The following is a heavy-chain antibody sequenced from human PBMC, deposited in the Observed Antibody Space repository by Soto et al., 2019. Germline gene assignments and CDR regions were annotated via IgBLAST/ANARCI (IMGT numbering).Heavy chain of an antibody. CDR2: ISGSGGST. CDR3: AKDLQRWTFDYYYGMDV. V-gene: IGHV3-23*01. D-gene: IGHD1-1*01. CDR1: GFTFSSYA. Sequence: GGSLRLSCAAAGFTFSSYAMSWVRQAQGKGLEWVSAISGSGGSTYYADSVKGRFTISRDNSKNTLYLQMNSLRAEDTAVYYCAKDLQRWTFDYYYGMDVWGQGTTVTVSS. J-gene: IGHJ6*02.